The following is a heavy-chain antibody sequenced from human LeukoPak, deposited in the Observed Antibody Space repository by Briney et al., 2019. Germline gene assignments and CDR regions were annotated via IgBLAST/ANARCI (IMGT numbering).Heavy chain of an antibody. CDR1: GGSISSGGYY. V-gene: IGHV4-31*03. Sequence: PSETLSLTCTVSGGSISSGGYYWSWIRQHPGKGLEWIGYIYYSGSTYYNPSLKSRVTISVDTSKNQFSLELSSVTAADTAVYYCAIGKVPALDIVVVVAATYDYWGQGTLVTVSS. J-gene: IGHJ4*02. CDR3: AIGKVPALDIVVVVAATYDY. CDR2: IYYSGST. D-gene: IGHD2-15*01.